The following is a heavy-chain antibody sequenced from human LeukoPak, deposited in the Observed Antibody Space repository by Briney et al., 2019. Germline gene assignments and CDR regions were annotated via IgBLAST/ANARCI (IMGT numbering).Heavy chain of an antibody. Sequence: GGSLRLSCAASGFTFSIYAMTWVREAPGRGLEWGSTISPSGGDAYYAASVQGRFTLSRDNSKNTLYLQTNSLRAEDTALYYCAQDLSLSASSASTFDSWGQGTLVTVSS. J-gene: IGHJ4*02. CDR1: GFTFSIYA. D-gene: IGHD6-6*01. CDR3: AQDLSLSASSASTFDS. V-gene: IGHV3-23*01. CDR2: ISPSGGDA.